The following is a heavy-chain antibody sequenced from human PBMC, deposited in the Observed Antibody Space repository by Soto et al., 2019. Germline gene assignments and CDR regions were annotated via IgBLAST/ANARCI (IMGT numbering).Heavy chain of an antibody. V-gene: IGHV1-46*03. CDR1: GYTFTSYY. J-gene: IGHJ4*02. D-gene: IGHD6-25*01. Sequence: GASVKVSCKASGYTFTSYYIHWVRQAPGQGLEWMAIVNPTGGSTNYAQKFQGRVTVTFDTSTSTVFMELNSLRYEDTAVYYCARHLAAGDSCGQGTLVTVSS. CDR3: ARHLAAGDS. CDR2: VNPTGGST.